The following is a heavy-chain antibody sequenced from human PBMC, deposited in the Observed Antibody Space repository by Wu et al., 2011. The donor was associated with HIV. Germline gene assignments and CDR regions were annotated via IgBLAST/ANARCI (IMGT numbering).Heavy chain of an antibody. CDR3: ANFGPVGALDV. V-gene: IGHV1-69*05. J-gene: IGHJ3*01. CDR2: IIPLFGTT. CDR1: GGTFSTYG. Sequence: QVQLVQSGAEVKKPGSSVKVSCKASGGTFSTYGISWVRQAPGQGLEWMGAIIPLFGTTNYAQMFQGRVTITTDDSTSTAYMELSSLRSDDTAVYFCANFGPVGALDVWGQGTMVIVAS. D-gene: IGHD2-15*01.